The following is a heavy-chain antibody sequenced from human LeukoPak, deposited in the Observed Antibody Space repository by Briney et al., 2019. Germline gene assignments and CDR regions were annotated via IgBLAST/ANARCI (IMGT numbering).Heavy chain of an antibody. CDR2: ITGDGAGT. Sequence: GGSLRLSCAASGFIFDDYAMPWVRQAPGKGLEWVSLITGDGAGTYYEDSVRGRFTISRDNSKNSLYLIMNSLRTEDTALYYCTKGRVATVGGAKYAMDVWGQGTTVTVSS. D-gene: IGHD5-12*01. CDR1: GFIFDDYA. CDR3: TKGRVATVGGAKYAMDV. J-gene: IGHJ6*02. V-gene: IGHV3-43*02.